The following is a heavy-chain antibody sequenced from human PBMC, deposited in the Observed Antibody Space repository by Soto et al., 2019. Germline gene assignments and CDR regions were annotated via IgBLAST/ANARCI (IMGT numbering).Heavy chain of an antibody. CDR1: GFTFSSYS. CDR3: ARGEDGYKEEWFDP. V-gene: IGHV3-21*01. Sequence: PGGSLRLSCAASGFTFSSYSMNWVRQAPGKGLEWVSSISSSSSYIYYADSVKGRFTISRDNAKNSLYLQMNSLRAEDTAVYYCARGEDGYKEEWFDPWGQGTLVTVSS. D-gene: IGHD5-12*01. CDR2: ISSSSSYI. J-gene: IGHJ5*02.